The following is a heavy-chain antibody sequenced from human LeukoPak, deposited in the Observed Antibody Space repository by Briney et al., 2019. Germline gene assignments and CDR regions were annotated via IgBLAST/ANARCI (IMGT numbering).Heavy chain of an antibody. Sequence: PGGSLRLSCAASGFTFSNYGFHWVRQAPGKGLEWVAFIRYDGSDTSYADSVKGRFTFSRDNSKNTFYLQMNSLRPEDTAVYYCARDSARNYYYYYMDVWGRGTTVTVSS. CDR3: ARDSARNYYYYYMDV. CDR1: GFTFSNYG. CDR2: IRYDGSDT. V-gene: IGHV3-30*02. J-gene: IGHJ6*03.